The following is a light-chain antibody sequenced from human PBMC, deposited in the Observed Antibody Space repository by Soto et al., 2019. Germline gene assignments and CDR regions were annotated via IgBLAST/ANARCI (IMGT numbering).Light chain of an antibody. V-gene: IGKV1-27*01. CDR3: QDHQT. CDR2: AAS. CDR1: QGISNY. J-gene: IGKJ1*01. Sequence: DIQMTQSPSSLSASVGDRVTITCRASQGISNYLAWYQQKPGKVPKLLIYAASTLQSGVPSRFSGSGSGTDFTLTISSMQPEDVAPYYCQDHQTFGQGTKVEIK.